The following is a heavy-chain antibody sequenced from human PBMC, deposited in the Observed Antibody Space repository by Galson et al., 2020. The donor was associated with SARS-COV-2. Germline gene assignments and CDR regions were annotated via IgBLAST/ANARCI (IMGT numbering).Heavy chain of an antibody. CDR1: GLSFTSSA. D-gene: IGHD1-26*01. CDR3: AAGGDGGSYYPMDY. Sequence: KISCKASGLSFTSSAVQWVRQARGQPLEWIGWIAVGNGKTNYAQKFQERVSITRDTSANTAYMELSSLKSGDTAVYYCAAGGDGGSYYPMDYWGQGSLVAVSS. V-gene: IGHV1-58*01. J-gene: IGHJ4*02. CDR2: IAVGNGKT.